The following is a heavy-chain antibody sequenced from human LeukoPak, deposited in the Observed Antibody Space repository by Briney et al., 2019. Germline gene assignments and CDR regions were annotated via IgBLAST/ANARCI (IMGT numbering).Heavy chain of an antibody. V-gene: IGHV3-23*01. CDR1: GFTFSTSW. Sequence: GGSLRLSCAASGFTFSTSWMSWVRQVPGKGLEWVSAISGSGGSTYYADSVKGRFTISRDNSKNTLYLQMNSLKAEDTAVYYCAKGPSAWGLSPTGWGQGTLVTVSS. CDR3: AKGPSAWGLSPTG. CDR2: ISGSGGST. J-gene: IGHJ4*02. D-gene: IGHD6-19*01.